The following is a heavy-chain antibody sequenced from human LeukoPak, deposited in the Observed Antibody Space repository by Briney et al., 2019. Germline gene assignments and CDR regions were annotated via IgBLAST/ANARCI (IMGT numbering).Heavy chain of an antibody. Sequence: ASVKVSCKASGYTGYYMHWVRQAHGQGLEWMGWINPNSGGTNYAQKFQGRVTMTRDTSISTAYMELSRLRSDDAAVYYCAREVLAKNYGLDVWGQGTTVTVSS. CDR1: GYTGYY. CDR3: AREVLAKNYGLDV. V-gene: IGHV1-2*02. CDR2: INPNSGGT. D-gene: IGHD2-8*02. J-gene: IGHJ6*02.